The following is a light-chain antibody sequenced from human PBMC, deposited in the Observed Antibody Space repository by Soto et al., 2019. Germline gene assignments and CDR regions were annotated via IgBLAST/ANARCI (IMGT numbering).Light chain of an antibody. CDR3: QHYGDSRT. CDR2: GAA. J-gene: IGKJ1*01. V-gene: IGKV3-20*01. CDR1: QSISSSF. Sequence: ELVLTQSPGTLSLSPGERATLSCRASQSISSSFLAWYQQKPGQAPRLLIYGAANRATGCPDRFSGSGSRTYFTLSISRLEPEDFAVYYCQHYGDSRTFGQGTKVEIK.